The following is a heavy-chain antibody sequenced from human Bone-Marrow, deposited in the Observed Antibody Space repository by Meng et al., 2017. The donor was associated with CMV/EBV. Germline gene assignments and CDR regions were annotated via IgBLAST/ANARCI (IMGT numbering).Heavy chain of an antibody. CDR3: ARRRGAAAAQGSNWFDP. D-gene: IGHD6-13*01. Sequence: SETLSLTCAVSGGSVSSSNWWSWVRQPPGKGLEWIGEIYHSGSTNYNPSLKSRVNISVDKSKNQFSLKLSSVTAADTAVYYCARRRGAAAAQGSNWFDPWGQGTLVTVSS. V-gene: IGHV4-4*02. CDR2: IYHSGST. J-gene: IGHJ5*02. CDR1: GGSVSSSNW.